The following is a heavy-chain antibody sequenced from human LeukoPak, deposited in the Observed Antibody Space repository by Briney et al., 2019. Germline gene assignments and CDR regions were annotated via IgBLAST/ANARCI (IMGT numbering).Heavy chain of an antibody. D-gene: IGHD3-22*01. V-gene: IGHV1-2*02. CDR3: AKAGGGYDPYFDY. Sequence: ASVKVSCKASGYTFTGYYMHWVRQAPGQGLEWMGWINPNSGGTNYAQKFQGRVTMTRDTSISTAYMELSRLRSDDTAVYYCAKAGGGYDPYFDYWGQGTLVTVSS. CDR1: GYTFTGYY. J-gene: IGHJ4*02. CDR2: INPNSGGT.